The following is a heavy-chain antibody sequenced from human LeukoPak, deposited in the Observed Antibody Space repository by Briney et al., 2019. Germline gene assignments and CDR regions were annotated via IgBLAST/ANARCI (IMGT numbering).Heavy chain of an antibody. Sequence: GASVNVSCKASGYTFTSYDINWVRQATGQGLEWMGWMNPNSGNTGYAQKFQGRVTMTRNTSISTAYMELSRLRSDDTAVYYCARDLISIAVTWTPSYYFDYWGQGTLVTVSS. D-gene: IGHD6-19*01. CDR1: GYTFTSYD. V-gene: IGHV1-8*01. CDR3: ARDLISIAVTWTPSYYFDY. J-gene: IGHJ4*02. CDR2: MNPNSGNT.